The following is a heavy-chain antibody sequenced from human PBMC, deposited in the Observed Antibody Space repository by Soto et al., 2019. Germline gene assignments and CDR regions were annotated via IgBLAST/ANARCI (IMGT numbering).Heavy chain of an antibody. J-gene: IGHJ6*02. D-gene: IGHD6-13*01. CDR1: GFTCSSYG. Sequence: LRLSCAASGFTCSSYGMHWVRQAPGKGLEWVAVISYDGSNKYYADSVKGRFTISRDNSKNTLYLQMNSLRAEDTAVYYCAKDWGIAAAGTHDYYYYGMDVWGQGTTVTVSS. CDR3: AKDWGIAAAGTHDYYYYGMDV. CDR2: ISYDGSNK. V-gene: IGHV3-30*18.